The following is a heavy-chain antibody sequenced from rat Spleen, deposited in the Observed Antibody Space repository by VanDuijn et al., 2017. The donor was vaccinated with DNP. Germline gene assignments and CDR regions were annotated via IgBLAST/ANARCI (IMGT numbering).Heavy chain of an antibody. J-gene: IGHJ2*01. CDR2: ITNSGGST. CDR1: GFTFSNYG. Sequence: EVQLVESGGGLVQPGRSLKLSCAASGFTFSNYGMAWVRQAPTKGLEWVASITNSGGSTYYRDSVKGRFTISRDNAKNTLYLQMISLRSEDLATYYCVRWNSGHFDYWGQGVMVPVSS. D-gene: IGHD4-3*01. V-gene: IGHV5S13*01. CDR3: VRWNSGHFDY.